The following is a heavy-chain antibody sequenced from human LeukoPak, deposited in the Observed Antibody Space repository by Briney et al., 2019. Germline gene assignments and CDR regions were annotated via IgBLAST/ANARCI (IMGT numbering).Heavy chain of an antibody. CDR2: IYYSGTT. CDR1: GGSISSYF. Sequence: SETLSLTCTVSGGSISSYFWSWVRQPPGKGLEWVGYIYYSGTTNYNPSLKSRVTISVDTSKNQFSLKLSSVTAADTAVYYCARDVTVAGPYGMDVWGQGTTVTVSS. V-gene: IGHV4-59*12. CDR3: ARDVTVAGPYGMDV. D-gene: IGHD6-13*01. J-gene: IGHJ6*02.